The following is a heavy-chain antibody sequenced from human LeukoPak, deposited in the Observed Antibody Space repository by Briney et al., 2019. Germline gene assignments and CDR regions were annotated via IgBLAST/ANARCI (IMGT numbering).Heavy chain of an antibody. V-gene: IGHV3-23*01. CDR3: AKSVRHIVHLRRNFYYNMDV. J-gene: IGHJ6*03. D-gene: IGHD5-12*01. CDR2: LSGSGCST. CDR1: GFTFSRYA. Sequence: GVSLRLSCAASGFTFSRYAMSWVRQAPGKGLEWVSALSGSGCSTYYTDSVEGRFNISRDNSKNTLYLQMYSLRGEDTAVYYCAKSVRHIVHLRRNFYYNMDVSGKGTTVTVSS.